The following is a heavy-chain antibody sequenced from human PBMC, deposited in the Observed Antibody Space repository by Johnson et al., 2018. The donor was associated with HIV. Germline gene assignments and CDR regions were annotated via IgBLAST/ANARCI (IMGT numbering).Heavy chain of an antibody. Sequence: QMQLVESGGGVVQPGRSLRLSCAASGFTFSSYAMHWVRQAPGKGLEWVAVISYDGSNKYYTDSVKGRFTISRDNSKNTLYLQMNSLKAEDTALYYCAKDGAKYYYDSSGYRDAFDVWGQGTMVTVS. J-gene: IGHJ3*01. CDR3: AKDGAKYYYDSSGYRDAFDV. D-gene: IGHD3-22*01. CDR2: ISYDGSNK. V-gene: IGHV3-30*04. CDR1: GFTFSSYA.